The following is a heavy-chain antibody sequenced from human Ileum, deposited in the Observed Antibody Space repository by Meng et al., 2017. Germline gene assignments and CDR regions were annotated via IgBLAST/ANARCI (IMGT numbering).Heavy chain of an antibody. CDR1: NGSLTNVNNY. J-gene: IGHJ4*02. CDR3: AREFYVDTAMVIDS. Sequence: QVQLQESCPGLVKPSQTPSLTCSVSNGSLTNVNNYWNWIRQAPGQALEHIGYIYYDGSSYATPSLKSRVTMSIDTSTNQFSLRLDSVTAADTAVYYCAREFYVDTAMVIDSWGPGALVTVSS. CDR2: IYYDGSS. D-gene: IGHD5-18*01. V-gene: IGHV4-30-4*01.